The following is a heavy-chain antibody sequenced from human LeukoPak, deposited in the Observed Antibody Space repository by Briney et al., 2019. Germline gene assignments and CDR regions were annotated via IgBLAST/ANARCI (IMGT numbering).Heavy chain of an antibody. D-gene: IGHD3-22*01. CDR2: IYYSGST. CDR3: ARRGHYYDPQLDY. V-gene: IGHV4-39*01. J-gene: IGHJ4*02. Sequence: SETLSLTCTVSGGSISNSNYYWGWIRQPPGKGLEWIGSIYYSGSTYYNPSLKSRVTISVDTSKNQFSLKLSSVTAADTAVYYCARRGHYYDPQLDYWGQGTLVTVSS. CDR1: GGSISNSNYY.